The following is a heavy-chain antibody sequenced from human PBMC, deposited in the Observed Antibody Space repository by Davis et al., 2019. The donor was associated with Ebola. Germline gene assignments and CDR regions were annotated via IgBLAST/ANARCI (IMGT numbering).Heavy chain of an antibody. J-gene: IGHJ6*02. D-gene: IGHD2-21*02. V-gene: IGHV3-13*01. CDR2: IGTAGDT. CDR3: ARAGGDYDYYYGMDV. Sequence: GESLKISCAASGFTFSSYDMHWVRQATGKGLEWVSAIGTAGDTYYPGSVKGRFTISRENAKNSLYLQMNSLRAGDTAVYYCARAGGDYDYYYGMDVWGQGTTVTVSS. CDR1: GFTFSSYD.